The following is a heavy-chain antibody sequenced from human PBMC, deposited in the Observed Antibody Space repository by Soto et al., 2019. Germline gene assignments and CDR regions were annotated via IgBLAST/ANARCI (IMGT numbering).Heavy chain of an antibody. J-gene: IGHJ1*01. CDR2: ISWNSGSI. CDR3: AKDKAAAGIIPGVISYFQH. V-gene: IGHV3-9*01. D-gene: IGHD6-13*01. Sequence: GGSLRLSCAASGFTFDDYAMHWVRQAPGKGLEWVSGISWNSGSIGYADSVKGRFTISRDNAKNSLYLQMNSLRAEDTALYYCAKDKAAAGIIPGVISYFQHWGQGTLVTVSS. CDR1: GFTFDDYA.